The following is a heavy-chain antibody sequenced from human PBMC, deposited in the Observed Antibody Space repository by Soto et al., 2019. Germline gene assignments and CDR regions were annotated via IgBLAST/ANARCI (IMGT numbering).Heavy chain of an antibody. V-gene: IGHV3-9*01. CDR2: ISWSSGNI. CDR1: GFTFDKYA. J-gene: IGHJ5*02. CDR3: VIDARNSSWFGWFAP. D-gene: IGHD6-13*01. Sequence: EVQLVESGGGLVQPGGSLRLSCAASGFTFDKYAMHWVRQAPGKGLEWVSSISWSSGNIGYADSVMGRFAVSRDNAKNSPYLQMNSMRADDTALYYCVIDARNSSWFGWFAPWGQETLVTVSS.